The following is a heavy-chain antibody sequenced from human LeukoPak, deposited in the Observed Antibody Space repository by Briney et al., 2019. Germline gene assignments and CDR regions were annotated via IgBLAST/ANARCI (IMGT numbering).Heavy chain of an antibody. CDR1: GGSFSGYY. Sequence: SETLSLTCAVYGGSFSGYYWGWIRQPPGKGLEWIGTIFNSGSTHYNPSLKSRVTISVDTSKNQFSLKLSSVTAADTAVYYCARGMLYYDILTGYRDYYMDVWGKGTTVTISS. CDR2: IFNSGST. V-gene: IGHV4-34*01. CDR3: ARGMLYYDILTGYRDYYMDV. D-gene: IGHD3-9*01. J-gene: IGHJ6*03.